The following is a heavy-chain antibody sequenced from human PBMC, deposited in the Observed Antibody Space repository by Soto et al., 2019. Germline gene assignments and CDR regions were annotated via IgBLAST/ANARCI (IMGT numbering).Heavy chain of an antibody. D-gene: IGHD4-4*01. CDR3: ACLVSNYLIPLDP. CDR2: INHSGST. Sequence: SETLSLTCAVYGGSFSGYYWSWIRQPPGKGLEWIGEINHSGSTNYNPSLKSRVTISVDTSKNQFSLKLSSVTAADTAVYYCACLVSNYLIPLDPWGQGTLVTVSS. J-gene: IGHJ5*02. CDR1: GGSFSGYY. V-gene: IGHV4-34*01.